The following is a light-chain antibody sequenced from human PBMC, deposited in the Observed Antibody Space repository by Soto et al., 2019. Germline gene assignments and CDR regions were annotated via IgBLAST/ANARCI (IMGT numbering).Light chain of an antibody. CDR1: QSLLHSNGYNY. V-gene: IGKV2-28*01. Sequence: VVVTQSPLSLPVTPGEPAAISCRSSQSLLHSNGYNYLDWYLQKPGQSPQLLIYLGSNRASGVPDRFSGSGSGPDFTLTISRLEPEDLVVYYCQQYGNSPWTFGQGTKVDIK. CDR3: QQYGNSPWT. J-gene: IGKJ1*01. CDR2: LGS.